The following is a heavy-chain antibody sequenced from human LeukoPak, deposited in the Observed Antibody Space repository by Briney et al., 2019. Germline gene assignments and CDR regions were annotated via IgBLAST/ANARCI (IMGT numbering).Heavy chain of an antibody. D-gene: IGHD5-18*01. CDR2: IKQDGSEK. J-gene: IGHJ4*02. Sequence: GGSLRLSCAASGFTFSSYWMSWVRQAPGKGLEWVANIKQDGSEKYYVDSVKGRFTISRDNAKNSLYLQLNSLRAEDTAVYYCARAGGYSYDLPFDYWGQGTLVTVSS. V-gene: IGHV3-7*03. CDR3: ARAGGYSYDLPFDY. CDR1: GFTFSSYW.